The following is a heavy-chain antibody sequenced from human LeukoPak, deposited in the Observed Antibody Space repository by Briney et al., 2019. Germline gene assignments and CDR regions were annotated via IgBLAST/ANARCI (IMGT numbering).Heavy chain of an antibody. CDR3: AIEARLLGPPGSYLYMDV. Sequence: SETLSLTCSVSGGSISSYYWSWVRRPAGKRLEWIGRIYTSGATDYNPSLNSRVTLSVDLSKNQISLKLSSVTAADTAVYYCAIEARLLGPPGSYLYMDVLGKG. CDR1: GGSISSYY. CDR2: IYTSGAT. J-gene: IGHJ6*03. V-gene: IGHV4-4*07. D-gene: IGHD2-21*01.